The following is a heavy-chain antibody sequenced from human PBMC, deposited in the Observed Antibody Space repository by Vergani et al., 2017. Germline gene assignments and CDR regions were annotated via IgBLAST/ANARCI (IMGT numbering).Heavy chain of an antibody. D-gene: IGHD3-22*01. CDR1: GGSISSGGYY. CDR3: ARVHYYDSSGYANWFDP. V-gene: IGHV4-31*03. CDR2: IYYSGST. Sequence: QVQLQESGPGLVKPSQTLSLTCTVSGGSISSGGYYWSWIRQHPGQGLESVGYIYYSGSTYYNPSLKSRVTISVDTSKNQFYLKLSPVTAADTAVYYCARVHYYDSSGYANWFDPWGQGTLVTVSS. J-gene: IGHJ5*02.